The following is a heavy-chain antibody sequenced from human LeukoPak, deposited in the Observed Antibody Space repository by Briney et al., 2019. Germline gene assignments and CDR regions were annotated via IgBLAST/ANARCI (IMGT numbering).Heavy chain of an antibody. J-gene: IGHJ4*02. V-gene: IGHV3-30-3*01. CDR2: ISYDGSNK. Sequence: GGSLRLPCAASGFTFSSYAMHWVRQAPGKGLEWVAVISYDGSNKYYADSVKGRFTISRDNSKNTLYLQMNSLRAEDTAVYYCAREDTMIARRGGLGYWGQGTLVTVSS. CDR3: AREDTMIARRGGLGY. D-gene: IGHD3-22*01. CDR1: GFTFSSYA.